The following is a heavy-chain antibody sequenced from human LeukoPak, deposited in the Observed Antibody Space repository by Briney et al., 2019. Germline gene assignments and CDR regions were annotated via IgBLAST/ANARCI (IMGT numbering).Heavy chain of an antibody. CDR2: VYYSGRT. CDR3: ARAVYSNSYHFDY. CDR1: GGSISSGDYY. J-gene: IGHJ4*02. D-gene: IGHD6-6*01. V-gene: IGHV4-30-4*08. Sequence: SQTLSLTCTVSGGSISSGDYYWSWIRQPPGEGLEWIGHVYYSGRTYYSPSLKSRLTVSVDTSKNQFSLKLSSVTAADTAVYYCARAVYSNSYHFDYWGQGTLLTVSS.